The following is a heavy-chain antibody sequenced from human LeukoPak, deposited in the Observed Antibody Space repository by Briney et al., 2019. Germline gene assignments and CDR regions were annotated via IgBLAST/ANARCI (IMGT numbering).Heavy chain of an antibody. J-gene: IGHJ5*02. V-gene: IGHV3-23*01. Sequence: GGSLRLSCAASGFIFNNYGLIWVRHAPGKVLEWVSAISNDGGGTQYADFVEGRFTISRDNSKNTLFLQMSSLRAEDTALYYCAKGSSGYFADLWGQGTLVTVSS. D-gene: IGHD3-22*01. CDR1: GFIFNNYG. CDR2: ISNDGGGT. CDR3: AKGSSGYFADL.